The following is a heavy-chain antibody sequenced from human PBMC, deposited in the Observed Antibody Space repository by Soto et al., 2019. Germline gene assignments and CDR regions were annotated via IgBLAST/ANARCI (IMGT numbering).Heavy chain of an antibody. CDR2: ISYDGSNK. J-gene: IGHJ5*02. D-gene: IGHD2-2*01. Sequence: QVQLVESGGGVVQPGRSLRLSCAASGFTFSSYAMHWVRQAPGKGLEWVAVISYDGSNKYYPDSVKGRFTISRDNSKNTLYLQMNSLRAEDTAVYYCARVSQYQLLLSWFDPWGQGTLVTVSS. CDR1: GFTFSSYA. CDR3: ARVSQYQLLLSWFDP. V-gene: IGHV3-30-3*01.